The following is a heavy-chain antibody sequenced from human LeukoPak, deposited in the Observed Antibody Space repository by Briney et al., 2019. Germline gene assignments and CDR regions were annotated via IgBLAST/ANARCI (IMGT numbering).Heavy chain of an antibody. D-gene: IGHD4-17*01. CDR3: ARWADYGDNFDY. CDR2: ISVGSNYI. CDR1: GYTFSSYS. J-gene: IGHJ4*02. Sequence: PGGSLRLSCAASGYTFSSYSINWVRQAPGKGLEWVSSISVGSNYIYYADSVRGRFSISRDDARNSLYLQMDSLRGDDTAVYYCARWADYGDNFDYWGQGSLVIVSS. V-gene: IGHV3-21*01.